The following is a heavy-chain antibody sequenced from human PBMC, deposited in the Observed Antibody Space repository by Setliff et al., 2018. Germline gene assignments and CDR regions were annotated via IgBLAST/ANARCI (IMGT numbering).Heavy chain of an antibody. Sequence: LRLSCAASGLTLINNGFHWVRQAPGKGLEWVAIIWHDGTNKYYADSVKGRFTISRDNANNSLYLQMNSLSAEDTAVYYCARNTDLRNGFDYWGQGTLVTVSS. V-gene: IGHV3-33*01. CDR2: IWHDGTNK. CDR1: GLTLINNG. D-gene: IGHD5-18*01. CDR3: ARNTDLRNGFDY. J-gene: IGHJ4*02.